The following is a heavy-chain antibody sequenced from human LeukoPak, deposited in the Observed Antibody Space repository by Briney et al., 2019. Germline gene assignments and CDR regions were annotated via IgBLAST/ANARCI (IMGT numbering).Heavy chain of an antibody. D-gene: IGHD3-10*01. J-gene: IGHJ3*02. CDR2: INAGNGNT. V-gene: IGHV1-3*01. CDR1: GYTFTSYA. CDR3: ARDATMVRGVIINAFDI. Sequence: ASVNVSCTASGYTFTSYAMHWVRQAPGQRLEWMGWINAGNGNTKYSQKFQGRVTITRDTSASTAYMELSSLRSEDTAVYYCARDATMVRGVIINAFDIWGQGTMVTVSS.